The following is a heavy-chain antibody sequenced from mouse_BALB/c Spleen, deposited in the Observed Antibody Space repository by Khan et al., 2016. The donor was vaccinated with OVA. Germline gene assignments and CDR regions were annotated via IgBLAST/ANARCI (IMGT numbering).Heavy chain of an antibody. CDR3: ARVYGGDFDY. D-gene: IGHD1-1*01. V-gene: IGHV3-2*02. Sequence: QLEESGPGLVKPSQSLSLTCTVTGYSIASDYAWNWIRQFPGNKLEWMGFISYSGNTNYNPSLKSRISITRDTSKNQFFLQLNSVTSEDTATYYLARVYGGDFDYWGQGTTLTVSS. J-gene: IGHJ2*01. CDR1: GYSIASDYA. CDR2: ISYSGNT.